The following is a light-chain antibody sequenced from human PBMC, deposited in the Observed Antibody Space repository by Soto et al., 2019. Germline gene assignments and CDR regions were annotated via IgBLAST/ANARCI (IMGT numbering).Light chain of an antibody. V-gene: IGLV2-23*01. CDR3: CSYAGRSTLV. CDR2: EGS. CDR1: SSDVGSYNL. Sequence: QSALTQPASVSGSPGQSITISCTGSSSDVGSYNLVSWHQQYPGKAPKLMIYEGSKRPSGVSNLFSGSKSGNTASLTISGLQAEDEADYYCCSYAGRSTLVFGGGTKLTVL. J-gene: IGLJ3*02.